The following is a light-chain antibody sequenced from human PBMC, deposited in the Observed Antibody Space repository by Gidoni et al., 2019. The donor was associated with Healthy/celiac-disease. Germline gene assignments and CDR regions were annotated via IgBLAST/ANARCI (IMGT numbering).Light chain of an antibody. CDR1: KLGDKY. J-gene: IGLJ2*01. V-gene: IGLV3-1*01. Sequence: SYKLPNPPSVSLSPGQTASITCSGDKLGDKYACWYQQKPGQSPVLVIYQDSKRPSGIPERFSGSNSGNTATLTISGTQAMDEADYYCQAWDSSTDMVFGGGTKLTVL. CDR3: QAWDSSTDMV. CDR2: QDS.